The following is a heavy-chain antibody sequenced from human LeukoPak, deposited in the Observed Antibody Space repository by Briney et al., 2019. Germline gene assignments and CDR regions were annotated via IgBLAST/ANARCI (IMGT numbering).Heavy chain of an antibody. CDR2: ISYDGSNK. V-gene: IGHV3-30*18. D-gene: IGHD1-1*01. CDR1: GFTFSSYG. Sequence: GGSLRLSCAASGFTFSSYGMHWVRQAPGKGLEWVAVISYDGSNKYYADSVKGRSTISRDNSKNTLYLQMNSLRAEDTAVYYCAKDLYNWNDFFDYWGQGTLVTVSS. CDR3: AKDLYNWNDFFDY. J-gene: IGHJ4*02.